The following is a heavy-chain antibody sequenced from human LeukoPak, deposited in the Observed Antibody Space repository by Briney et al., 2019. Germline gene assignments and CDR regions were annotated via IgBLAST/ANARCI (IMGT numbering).Heavy chain of an antibody. CDR1: GFTFSDYY. D-gene: IGHD5-12*01. V-gene: IGHV3-11*06. CDR2: ISSSSSYT. Sequence: KPGGSLRLSCAASGFTFSDYYMSWIRQAPGKGLEWVSYISSSSSYTNYADSVKGRFTISRDNAKNSLYLQMNSLRDEDTAVYYCARDRYALQYWGQGTLVTVSS. J-gene: IGHJ1*01. CDR3: ARDRYALQY.